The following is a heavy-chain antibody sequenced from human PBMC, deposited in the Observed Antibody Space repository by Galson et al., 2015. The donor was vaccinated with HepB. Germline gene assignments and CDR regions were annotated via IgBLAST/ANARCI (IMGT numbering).Heavy chain of an antibody. CDR2: INWNGGST. CDR1: GFTFDDYG. D-gene: IGHD3-22*01. CDR3: ARPGGSGYYFYY. V-gene: IGHV3-20*04. J-gene: IGHJ4*02. Sequence: SLRLSCAASGFTFDDYGMSWVRQAPGKGLEWVSGINWNGGSTGYADSVKGRFTISRDNAKNSLYLQMNSLRAEDTALCYCARPGGSGYYFYYWGQGTLVTVSS.